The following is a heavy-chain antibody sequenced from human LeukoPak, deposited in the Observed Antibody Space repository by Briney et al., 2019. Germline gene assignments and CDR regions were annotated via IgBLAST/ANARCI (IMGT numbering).Heavy chain of an antibody. CDR2: ISGSSSYI. J-gene: IGHJ4*02. V-gene: IGHV3-21*04. CDR1: GFTFSSYS. D-gene: IGHD6-13*01. Sequence: GSLRLSCAASGFTFSSYSMNWVRQAPGKGLEWVSSISGSSSYIYYADSVKGRFTISRDNAKNSLYLQMNSLRAEDTAVYYCANARYSSSWYYFDYWGQGTLVTVSS. CDR3: ANARYSSSWYYFDY.